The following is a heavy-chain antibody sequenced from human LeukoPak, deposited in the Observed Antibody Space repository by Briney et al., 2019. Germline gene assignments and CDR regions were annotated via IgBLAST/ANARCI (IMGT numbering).Heavy chain of an antibody. CDR3: ARDCSGGTCYLGVLDY. J-gene: IGHJ4*02. D-gene: IGHD2-15*01. Sequence: PSQTLSLTCTVSGGSISGGRYYCGWIWQPAGERLEWVGHVYTSGSTNYNPSLKSRVTISMDTSKNQFSLDLTSVTAADAAVYYCARDCSGGTCYLGVLDYWGQGIRVTVSS. CDR1: GGSISGGRYY. V-gene: IGHV4-61*09. CDR2: VYTSGST.